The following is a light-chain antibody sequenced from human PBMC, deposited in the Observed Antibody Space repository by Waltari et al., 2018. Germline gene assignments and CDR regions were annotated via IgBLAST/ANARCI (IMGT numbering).Light chain of an antibody. V-gene: IGLV7-43*01. Sequence: QTVVTQEPSLTVSPGGTVTLTCASSTGPVASAHYPSWFQQMPGQAPRALIFSSTNKYPCTPSRFSGSLLGGKAALTLSSVQAEDEADYYCLLHFGGDQLVFGGGTRLTVL. CDR2: SST. J-gene: IGLJ3*02. CDR3: LLHFGGDQLV. CDR1: TGPVASAHY.